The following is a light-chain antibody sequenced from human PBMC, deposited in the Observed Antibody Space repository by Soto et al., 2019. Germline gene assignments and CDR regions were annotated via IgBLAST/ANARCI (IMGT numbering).Light chain of an antibody. Sequence: AILMTQSPSSLSACPGDRVTITCRASQGISSYLAWYQQKPGKAPKLLIYAASTLQSGVPSRFSGSGSGTDFTLTISCLQSEDFATYYCQQYYSYPRTIGQGTNVDIK. J-gene: IGKJ1*01. V-gene: IGKV1-8*01. CDR2: AAS. CDR1: QGISSY. CDR3: QQYYSYPRT.